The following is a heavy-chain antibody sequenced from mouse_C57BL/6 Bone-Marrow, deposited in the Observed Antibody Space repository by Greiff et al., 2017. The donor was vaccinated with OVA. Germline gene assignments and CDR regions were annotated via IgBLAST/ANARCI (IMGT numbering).Heavy chain of an antibody. CDR2: ISDGGSFT. J-gene: IGHJ4*01. CDR3: ARDEDYYAMDY. Sequence: EVMLVESGGGLVNPGGSLKLSCAASGFTFSSYAMSWVRQTPEKRLEWVATISDGGSFTYYPDNVKGRFTISRDNAKNNLYLQMSHLKSEDTAMYYCARDEDYYAMDYWGQGTSVTVSS. CDR1: GFTFSSYA. V-gene: IGHV5-4*01.